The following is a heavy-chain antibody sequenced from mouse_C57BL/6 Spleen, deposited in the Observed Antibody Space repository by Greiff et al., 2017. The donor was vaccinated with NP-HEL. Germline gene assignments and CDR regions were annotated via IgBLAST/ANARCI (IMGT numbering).Heavy chain of an antibody. Sequence: QVQLKESGPELVKPGASVKISCKASGYAFSSSWMNWVKQRPGKGLEWIGRIYPGDGDTNYNGKLKGKATLTADKSSSTAYMQLSSLTSEDSAVYFCAREDYYGSSSYWGQGTTLTVSS. V-gene: IGHV1-82*01. J-gene: IGHJ2*01. CDR2: IYPGDGDT. D-gene: IGHD1-1*01. CDR3: AREDYYGSSSY. CDR1: GYAFSSSW.